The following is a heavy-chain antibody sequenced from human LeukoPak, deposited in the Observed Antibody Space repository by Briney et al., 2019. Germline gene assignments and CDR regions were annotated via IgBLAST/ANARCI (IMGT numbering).Heavy chain of an antibody. CDR3: ARADREFGSRRENDY. V-gene: IGHV3-21*04. CDR1: GFTFSSYS. CDR2: ISSSSSYI. J-gene: IGHJ4*02. Sequence: GGSLRLSCAASGFTFSSYSMNWVRQAPGKGLEWVSCISSSSSYIYYADSVKGRFTISRDNAKNSLYLQMNSLRAEDTAVYYCARADREFGSRRENDYWGQGTLVTVSS. D-gene: IGHD3-10*01.